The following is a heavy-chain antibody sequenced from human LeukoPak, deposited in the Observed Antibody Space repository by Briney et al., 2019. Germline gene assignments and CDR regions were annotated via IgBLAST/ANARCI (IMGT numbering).Heavy chain of an antibody. D-gene: IGHD3-22*01. Sequence: GASVKVSCKASGYTFTSYDISWVRQAPGQGLEWMGWISAYNGNTNYAQKLQGRVTMTTDTSTSTAYMELRSLRSDDTAVYYCARVLYYYDSSGLDAFDIWGQGTMVTVSS. J-gene: IGHJ3*02. CDR3: ARVLYYYDSSGLDAFDI. CDR2: ISAYNGNT. CDR1: GYTFTSYD. V-gene: IGHV1-18*01.